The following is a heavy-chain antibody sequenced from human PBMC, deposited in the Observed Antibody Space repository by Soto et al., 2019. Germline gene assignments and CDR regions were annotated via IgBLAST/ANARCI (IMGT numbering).Heavy chain of an antibody. V-gene: IGHV3-21*01. CDR3: ARDSDVVIVPAVRYYYYGMDV. J-gene: IGHJ6*02. CDR2: ISTSDTYI. Sequence: PGGSLRLSCAASGFTFSSYSMNWVRQAPGKGLEWVSSISTSDTYIYYADSVKGRFTISRDNAKKSLYLQMNSLRAEDTALYYCARDSDVVIVPAVRYYYYGMDVWGQGPTVTVSS. CDR1: GFTFSSYS. D-gene: IGHD2-2*01.